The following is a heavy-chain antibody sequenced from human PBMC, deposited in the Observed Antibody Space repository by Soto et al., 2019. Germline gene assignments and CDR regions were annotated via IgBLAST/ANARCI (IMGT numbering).Heavy chain of an antibody. Sequence: GGSLRLSCAASGFTFRSYSMNWVRQAPGKGLEWVSYISSSSSTIYYADSVKGRFTVSRDNAKNSLYLQMNSLRDEDTAVYYCARDQHSSSWSHTYFDYWGQGTLVTVSS. J-gene: IGHJ4*02. V-gene: IGHV3-48*02. CDR2: ISSSSSTI. CDR1: GFTFRSYS. D-gene: IGHD6-13*01. CDR3: ARDQHSSSWSHTYFDY.